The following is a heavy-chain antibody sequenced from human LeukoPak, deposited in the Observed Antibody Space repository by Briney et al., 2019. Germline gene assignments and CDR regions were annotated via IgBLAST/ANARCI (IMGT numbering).Heavy chain of an antibody. CDR1: GYTFTGYS. Sequence: ASVKVSCKASGYTFTGYSMHWVRQAPGQRLEWMGWINPNSGATVYAQNSQGRVTMTRDTSISTAYMELSRLTSDDTAVYYCARVKDTGGSRNWFDPWGQGTLVTVSS. CDR2: INPNSGAT. J-gene: IGHJ5*02. CDR3: ARVKDTGGSRNWFDP. V-gene: IGHV1-2*02. D-gene: IGHD2-8*02.